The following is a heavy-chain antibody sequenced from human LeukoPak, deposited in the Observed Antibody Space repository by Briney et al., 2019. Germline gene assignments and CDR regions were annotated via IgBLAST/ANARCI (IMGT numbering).Heavy chain of an antibody. V-gene: IGHV4-39*07. CDR3: ARVFDS. CDR1: GVSVSTSDYY. CDR2: VFYTGKT. J-gene: IGHJ4*02. Sequence: SETLSLTCTASGVSVSTSDYYWGWIRQSPVKGLEWIGDVFYTGKTNYNPSLRGRATISIDASKNQFSLKLTYVTAADSAVYYCARVFDSWGQGTLVTVSS.